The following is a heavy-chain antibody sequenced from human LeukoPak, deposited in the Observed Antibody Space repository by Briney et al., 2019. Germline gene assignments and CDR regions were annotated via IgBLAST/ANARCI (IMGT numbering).Heavy chain of an antibody. Sequence: PGGSLRLSCAASGFTFSSYAMSWVRQAPGKGLEWVSYISSSSSTIYYADSVKGRFTISRDNAKNSLYLQMNSLRAEDTAVYYCARDTEFWSGYPDYWGQGTLVTVSS. D-gene: IGHD3-3*01. V-gene: IGHV3-48*01. CDR3: ARDTEFWSGYPDY. J-gene: IGHJ4*02. CDR2: ISSSSSTI. CDR1: GFTFSSYA.